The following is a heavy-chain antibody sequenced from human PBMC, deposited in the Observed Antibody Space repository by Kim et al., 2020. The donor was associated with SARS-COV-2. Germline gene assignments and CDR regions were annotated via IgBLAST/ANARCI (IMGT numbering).Heavy chain of an antibody. V-gene: IGHV4-61*02. CDR3: ARDQYYDSSGRLMDV. J-gene: IGHJ6*02. D-gene: IGHD3-22*01. Sequence: SETLSLTCTVSGGSISSGSYYWSWIRQPAGKGLEWIGRIYTSGSTNYNPSLKSRVTISVDTSKNQFSLKLSSVTAADTAVYYCARDQYYDSSGRLMDVWGQGTTVTVSS. CDR1: GGSISSGSYY. CDR2: IYTSGST.